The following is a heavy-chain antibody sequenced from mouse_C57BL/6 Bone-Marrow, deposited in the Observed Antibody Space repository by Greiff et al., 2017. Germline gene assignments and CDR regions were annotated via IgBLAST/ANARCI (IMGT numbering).Heavy chain of an antibody. V-gene: IGHV5-4*01. J-gene: IGHJ2*01. CDR2: ISDGGSST. D-gene: IGHD3-1*01. Sequence: EVQLVESGGGLVKPGGSLTLSCAASGFTFSSYAMSWVRQTPEKRLEWVATISDGGSSTYYPANVKGRFTISRDNAKNNQYLQMSHLKSEDTAMYYCAREGLVYYFDYWGQGTTVTVSS. CDR3: AREGLVYYFDY. CDR1: GFTFSSYA.